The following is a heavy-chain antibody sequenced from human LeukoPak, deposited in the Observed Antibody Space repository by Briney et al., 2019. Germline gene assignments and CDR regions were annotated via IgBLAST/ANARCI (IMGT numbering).Heavy chain of an antibody. Sequence: GGSLRLSRAASGFTFDDYTMHWVRQAPGKGLVWVSRINSVGSSTSSADSVKGRFTISRDNAKNTLYLQMNSLRAEDTAVYYCAKDREQWLPTYFDYWGQGTLVTVSS. CDR3: AKDREQWLPTYFDY. CDR2: INSVGSST. V-gene: IGHV3-74*01. CDR1: GFTFDDYT. J-gene: IGHJ4*02. D-gene: IGHD6-19*01.